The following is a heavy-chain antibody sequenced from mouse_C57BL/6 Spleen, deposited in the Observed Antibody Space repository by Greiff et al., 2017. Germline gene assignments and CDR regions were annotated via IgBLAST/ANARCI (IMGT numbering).Heavy chain of an antibody. V-gene: IGHV10-3*01. CDR1: GFTFNTYA. J-gene: IGHJ4*01. Sequence: EVQLVESGGGLVQPKGSLKISCAASGFTFNTYAMPWVRQAPGKGLEWVARIRSKSSNYATYYADSVKDRFTISRDESQSMLYLQRNNLKTEDTAMYYCVRDHSYGSRYYASDYRGQGTSVTVSS. D-gene: IGHD1-1*01. CDR2: IRSKSSNYAT. CDR3: VRDHSYGSRYYASDY.